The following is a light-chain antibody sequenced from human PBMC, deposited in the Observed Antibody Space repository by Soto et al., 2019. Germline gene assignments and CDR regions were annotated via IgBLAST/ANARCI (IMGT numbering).Light chain of an antibody. CDR3: SSYTSSSTL. CDR2: DVS. J-gene: IGLJ2*01. CDR1: SSDVGGYNY. V-gene: IGLV2-14*01. Sequence: QSALTQPASVSGSPGQSITISCTGTSSDVGGYNYVSWYQQHPGKAPKLMIYDVSNRPSGVSNRFSGSKSGNTASLTISGLQADDEADYYCSSYTSSSTLFGGGPQLTVL.